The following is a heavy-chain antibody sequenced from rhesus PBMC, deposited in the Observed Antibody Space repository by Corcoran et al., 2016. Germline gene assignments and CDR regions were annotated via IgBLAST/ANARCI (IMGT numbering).Heavy chain of an antibody. V-gene: IGHV4-160*01. J-gene: IGHJ4*01. CDR3: ARGLIDY. Sequence: QVQLQQWGEGLVKPSETLSLTCAVYGDSINSNYWSWIRQPPGKGLEWSGRIRSGGSTNYNPSLKSRVTISIDTSKNQFSLKLSSVTAADTAVYYCARGLIDYWGQGVLVTVSS. D-gene: IGHD4-11*01. CDR1: GDSINSNY. CDR2: IRSGGST.